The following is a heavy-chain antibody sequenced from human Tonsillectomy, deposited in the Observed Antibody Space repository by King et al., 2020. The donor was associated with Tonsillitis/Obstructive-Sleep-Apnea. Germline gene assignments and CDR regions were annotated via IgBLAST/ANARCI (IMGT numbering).Heavy chain of an antibody. J-gene: IGHJ5*02. CDR3: ARARDYYDDSGSHDWFDP. CDR2: IYYSGIT. V-gene: IGHV4-31*03. CDR1: GGSISSGGYY. Sequence: QVQLQESGPGLVKPSQTLSLTCTVSGGSISSGGYYWRWIRQHPGKGLEWIGYIYYSGITYYNPSLKSRVAMSIDTSKNQFSLNLSSVTAADTAVYYCARARDYYDDSGSHDWFDPWGQGTRVTVSP. D-gene: IGHD3-22*01.